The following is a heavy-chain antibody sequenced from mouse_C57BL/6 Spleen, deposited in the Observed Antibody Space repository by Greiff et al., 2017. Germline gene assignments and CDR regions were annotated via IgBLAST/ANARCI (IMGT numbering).Heavy chain of an antibody. V-gene: IGHV5-4*01. CDR2: ISDGGSYT. J-gene: IGHJ1*03. CDR1: GFTFSSYA. D-gene: IGHD2-5*01. CDR3: ARAYYSNYNGYFDV. Sequence: EVHLVESGGGLVKPGGSLKLSCAASGFTFSSYAMSWVRQTPEKRLEWVATISDGGSYTYYPDNVKGRFTISRANAKNNLYLQMTHLKSEDTAMYYCARAYYSNYNGYFDVWGTGTTVTVSS.